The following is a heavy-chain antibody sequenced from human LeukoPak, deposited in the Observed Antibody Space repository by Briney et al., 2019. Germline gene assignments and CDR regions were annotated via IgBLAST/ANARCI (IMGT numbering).Heavy chain of an antibody. Sequence: GGSLRLSCAPSGFTFSSYWMNWARQAPGKGLEWVASINHNGNVNYYVDSVKGRFTISRDNAKNSLYLQMSNLRAEDTAVYFCARGGGLDVWGQGATVTVSS. CDR2: INHNGNVN. CDR3: ARGGGLDV. V-gene: IGHV3-7*03. D-gene: IGHD3-16*01. J-gene: IGHJ6*02. CDR1: GFTFSSYW.